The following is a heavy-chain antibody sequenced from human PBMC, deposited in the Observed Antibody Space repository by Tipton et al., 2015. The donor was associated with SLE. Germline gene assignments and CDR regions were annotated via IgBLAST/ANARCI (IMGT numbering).Heavy chain of an antibody. V-gene: IGHV1-18*01. CDR2: ISTYNGNT. Sequence: QLVQSGAEVKKPGASVKVSCKASGYTLTSYGIGWVRQAPGQGLEWMGWISTYNGNTHYAQNLQGRVTMTTYTSTSTAYMELRSLRSDDTAVYYCAREVYSGSYYYYYGMDVWGQGTTVTISS. J-gene: IGHJ6*02. D-gene: IGHD3-10*01. CDR3: AREVYSGSYYYYYGMDV. CDR1: GYTLTSYG.